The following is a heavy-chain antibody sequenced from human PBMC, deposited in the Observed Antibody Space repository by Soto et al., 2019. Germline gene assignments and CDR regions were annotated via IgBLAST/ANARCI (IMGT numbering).Heavy chain of an antibody. D-gene: IGHD2-15*01. CDR3: ARAGCDGGSCYTLVGLRYGMDV. V-gene: IGHV3-30-3*01. J-gene: IGHJ6*02. CDR1: GFTFSSYD. Sequence: QVQQVESGGGVVQPGRSLRLSCAASGFTFSSYDMYWVRQAPGKGLEWVAVISYDGNNKYYADSVKGRFTISRDNSKNTLYLQMNSLRAEDTAVYYCARAGCDGGSCYTLVGLRYGMDVWGQGTTVTVS. CDR2: ISYDGNNK.